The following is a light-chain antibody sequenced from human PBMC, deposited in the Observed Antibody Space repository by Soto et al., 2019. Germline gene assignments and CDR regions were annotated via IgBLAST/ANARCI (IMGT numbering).Light chain of an antibody. V-gene: IGLV2-8*01. Sequence: QSVLTQPPSASGSPGQSVTISCTGTKNDIGVYDLVSWYQHHPGKAPRLIIYEVVQRPSGVPDRFSGSKSGNTASLTVSGLQAEDEADYYCCSYAGSYIYVFGTGTKVTVL. CDR1: KNDIGVYDL. CDR3: CSYAGSYIYV. CDR2: EVV. J-gene: IGLJ1*01.